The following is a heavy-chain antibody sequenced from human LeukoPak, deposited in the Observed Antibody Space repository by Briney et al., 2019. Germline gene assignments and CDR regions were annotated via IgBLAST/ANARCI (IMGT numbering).Heavy chain of an antibody. V-gene: IGHV3-53*01. D-gene: IGHD3-22*01. J-gene: IGHJ4*02. CDR2: IYSGGST. CDR1: GFTVSSNY. Sequence: GGSLRLSCAASGFTVSSNYMSWVRQAPGKGLEWVSVIYSGGSTYYADSVKGRFTISRDNSKNTLYLQMNSLRAEDTAVYYCARGSLYDSSGYRFDYWGQGTLVTVSS. CDR3: ARGSLYDSSGYRFDY.